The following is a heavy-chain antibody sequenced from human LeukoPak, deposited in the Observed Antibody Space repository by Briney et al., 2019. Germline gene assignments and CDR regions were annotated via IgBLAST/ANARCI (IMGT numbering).Heavy chain of an antibody. D-gene: IGHD6-13*01. CDR3: ARDAGGSPDV. Sequence: GGSLRLSCAASGFTFSDYYMSWIRQAPGKGLEYVSAISDNGDSTFYANSVKGRFTISRDNSKNTLYLQMGSLRADDMATYYCARDAGGSPDVWGRGTTVTISS. CDR1: GFTFSDYY. CDR2: ISDNGDST. V-gene: IGHV3-64*01. J-gene: IGHJ6*04.